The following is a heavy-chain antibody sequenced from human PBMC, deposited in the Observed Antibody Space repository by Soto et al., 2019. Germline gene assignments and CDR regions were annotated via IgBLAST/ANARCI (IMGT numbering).Heavy chain of an antibody. Sequence: PGGSLRLSCAASGFTFSNAWMSWVRQAPGKGLEWVGRIKSKTDGGTTDYAAPVKGRFTISRDDSKNTLYLQMNSLKTEDTAVYYCTTDPPSFYGSGSYYNVPWGQGTLVTVSS. J-gene: IGHJ5*02. CDR1: GFTFSNAW. CDR3: TTDPPSFYGSGSYYNVP. V-gene: IGHV3-15*01. D-gene: IGHD3-10*01. CDR2: IKSKTDGGTT.